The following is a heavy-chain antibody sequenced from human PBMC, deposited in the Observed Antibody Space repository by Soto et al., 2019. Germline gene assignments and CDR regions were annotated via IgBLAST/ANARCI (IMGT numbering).Heavy chain of an antibody. V-gene: IGHV3-23*01. CDR3: AKASGGRWSLVDY. CDR1: GFTFSSYA. J-gene: IGHJ4*02. CDR2: ISSIGGTT. D-gene: IGHD3-10*01. Sequence: EVQLLESGGGLVQPGGSLRLSCAASGFTFSSYAMSWVRQAPGKGLEWVSAISSIGGTTYYADSVNGRFTISRDNXAHPLYLQMSSLRGEEAAVYCCAKASGGRWSLVDYWGQGTLVTLSS.